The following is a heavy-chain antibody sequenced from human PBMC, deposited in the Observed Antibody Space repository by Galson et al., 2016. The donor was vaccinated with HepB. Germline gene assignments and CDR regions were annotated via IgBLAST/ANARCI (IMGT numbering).Heavy chain of an antibody. CDR3: ARGSNGHPNWGDEVYFQY. CDR1: GFIFSDYA. J-gene: IGHJ1*01. D-gene: IGHD3-10*01. V-gene: IGHV3-30-3*01. CDR2: VSYDGNTK. Sequence: SLRLSCAASGFIFSDYAMYWVRQAPAKGLEWVALVSYDGNTKYNPDSVKGRFTISRDSSRNTLSLQMNSLRPEDTAVYYCARGSNGHPNWGDEVYFQYWGQGTLVTVSS.